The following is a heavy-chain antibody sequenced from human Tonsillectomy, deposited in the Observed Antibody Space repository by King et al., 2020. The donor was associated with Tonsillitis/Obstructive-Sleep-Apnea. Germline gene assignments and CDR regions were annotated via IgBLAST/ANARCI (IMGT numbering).Heavy chain of an antibody. CDR2: IYYSGTT. CDR3: ARGGWSKDY. D-gene: IGHD6-19*01. Sequence: QLQESGPRLVKPSETLSLTCTVSGGSMNSFYWSWVRQPPGKGLEWIGYIYYSGTTNYNPYLKSRVTISVDTSKNQFSLRLNSVTTADTAVYYCARGGWSKDYWGQGTLVTVSS. CDR1: GGSMNSFY. J-gene: IGHJ4*02. V-gene: IGHV4-59*01.